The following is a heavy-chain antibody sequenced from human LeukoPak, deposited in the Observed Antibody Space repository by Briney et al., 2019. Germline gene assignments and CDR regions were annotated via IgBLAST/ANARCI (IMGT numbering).Heavy chain of an antibody. Sequence: GSLRLSCAASGFTFSDYGMHWVRQAPGKGLEWVAVLCYDGTNKYYADSVEGRFTISRDNSKNTLYLQMNSLRAEDSAVYYCARTRYNSGGGDYWGQGTLVTVSP. J-gene: IGHJ4*02. CDR2: LCYDGTNK. CDR1: GFTFSDYG. V-gene: IGHV3-33*01. D-gene: IGHD6-19*01. CDR3: ARTRYNSGGGDY.